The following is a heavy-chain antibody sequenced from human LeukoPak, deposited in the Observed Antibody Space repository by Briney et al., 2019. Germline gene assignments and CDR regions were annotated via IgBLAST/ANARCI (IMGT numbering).Heavy chain of an antibody. J-gene: IGHJ5*02. V-gene: IGHV4-34*01. CDR1: GGSISGYY. D-gene: IGHD3-22*01. CDR2: INHSGST. CDR3: ARMRYYDSSGYLNWFDP. Sequence: SETLSLTCTVSGGSISGYYWSWIRQPPGKGLEWIGEINHSGSTNYNPSLKSRVTISVDTSKNQFSLKLSSVTAADTAVYYCARMRYYDSSGYLNWFDPWGQGTLVTVSS.